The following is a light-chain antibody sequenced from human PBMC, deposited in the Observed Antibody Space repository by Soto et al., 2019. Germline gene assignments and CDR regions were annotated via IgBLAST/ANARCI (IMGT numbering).Light chain of an antibody. Sequence: AIQLTQSPSSLSASVGDRVTITCRASQGISSALAWYQQKPGKAPKLLIYDASSLESGVPSRFSGSGSGTDFTLTISSLQPEDFATYYCQLSDSSLTFGQGTRLEIK. V-gene: IGKV1-13*02. CDR1: QGISSA. CDR3: QLSDSSLT. CDR2: DAS. J-gene: IGKJ5*01.